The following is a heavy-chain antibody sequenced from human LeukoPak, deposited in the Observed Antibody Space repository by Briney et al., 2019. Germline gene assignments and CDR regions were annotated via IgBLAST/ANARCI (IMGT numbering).Heavy chain of an antibody. CDR2: IKHDGSEK. Sequence: PGGSLRLSCAASGFIFTNYFMSWVGQAPGKGLEWVASIKHDGSEKYYVDSVRGRFTISRDNSKNTLYLQMNSLRTEDTAVYYCVRAGLDAGYFDPWGQGVLATVSS. V-gene: IGHV3-7*01. D-gene: IGHD1-14*01. CDR1: GFIFTNYF. J-gene: IGHJ4*02. CDR3: VRAGLDAGYFDP.